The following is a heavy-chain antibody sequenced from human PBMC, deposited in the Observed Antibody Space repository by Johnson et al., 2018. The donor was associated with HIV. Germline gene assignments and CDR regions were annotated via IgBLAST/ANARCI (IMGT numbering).Heavy chain of an antibody. CDR1: GFTFSSYW. D-gene: IGHD5-18*01. Sequence: VRLVESGGGLVQSGGSLRLSCAASGFTFSSYWMHWVRQGPGKGLVWVSRINSDGSSTRYADSVKGRFTISRDNAKNTLYLQMNSLRAEDTAVYYCARERDTDMAGDAFDIWGQGTMVTVSS. J-gene: IGHJ3*02. CDR2: INSDGSST. V-gene: IGHV3-74*01. CDR3: ARERDTDMAGDAFDI.